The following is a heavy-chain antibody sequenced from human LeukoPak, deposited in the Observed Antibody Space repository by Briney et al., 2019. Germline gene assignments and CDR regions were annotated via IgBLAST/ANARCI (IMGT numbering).Heavy chain of an antibody. V-gene: IGHV1-18*01. D-gene: IGHD3-9*01. CDR2: IRGDNGDT. Sequence: ASVKVSCKSSGYTFSSYGIHWVRQPPGQGLEWVGWIRGDNGDTNYGKQVQGSVTMTRDTSTSTAYMKLRSLGSDETAVYYCARVGLLTGYFFDYWGQGTLVSVSS. J-gene: IGHJ4*02. CDR1: GYTFSSYG. CDR3: ARVGLLTGYFFDY.